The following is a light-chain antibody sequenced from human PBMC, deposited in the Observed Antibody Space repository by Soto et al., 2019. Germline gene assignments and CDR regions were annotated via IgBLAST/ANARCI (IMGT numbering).Light chain of an antibody. V-gene: IGLV1-47*01. CDR3: AAWDDSLSAYV. J-gene: IGLJ1*01. Sequence: QSVLTQPPSASGTPGQRVTISCSESSSNIGSNYVYWYQQLPGTAPKLLIYRNNQRPSGVPDRFSGSKSGTSASLAISGLRSEDEADYYCAAWDDSLSAYVFGTGTKLTVL. CDR2: RNN. CDR1: SSNIGSNY.